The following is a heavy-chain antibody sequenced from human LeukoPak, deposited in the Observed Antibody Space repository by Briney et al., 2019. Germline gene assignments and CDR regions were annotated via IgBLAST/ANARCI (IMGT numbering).Heavy chain of an antibody. CDR1: AFTFSIFS. CDR3: AKRSDSSGWYNDLDF. D-gene: IGHD6-19*01. J-gene: IGHJ4*02. V-gene: IGHV3-23*01. CDR2: ISGSGDDT. Sequence: GGSLRLSRAPSAFTFSIFSMSWVRPAPGEGLEWVSAISGSGDDTYYVDSVKGRLTISRDNSKKMLYLQMNSLRAEDTALYYCAKRSDSSGWYNDLDFWGQGTLVTVSS.